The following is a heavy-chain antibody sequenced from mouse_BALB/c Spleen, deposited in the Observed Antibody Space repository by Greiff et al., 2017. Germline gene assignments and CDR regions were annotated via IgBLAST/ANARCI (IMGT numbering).Heavy chain of an antibody. J-gene: IGHJ1*01. CDR3: ARRGEWYFDV. Sequence: DVHLVESGGGLVKPGGSLKLSCAASGFTFSSYAMSWVRQTPEKRLEWVASISSGGSTYYPDSVKGRFTISRDNARNILYLQMSSLRSEDTAMYYCARRGEWYFDVWGAGTTVTVSS. V-gene: IGHV5-6-5*01. CDR1: GFTFSSYA. CDR2: ISSGGST.